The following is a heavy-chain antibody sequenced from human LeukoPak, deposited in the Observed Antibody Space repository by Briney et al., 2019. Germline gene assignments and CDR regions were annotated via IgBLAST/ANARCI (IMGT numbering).Heavy chain of an antibody. V-gene: IGHV3-23*01. D-gene: IGHD1-20*01. CDR1: GFTFSSYA. J-gene: IGHJ3*02. CDR2: ISGSGGST. CDR3: AEDLRYNWNDLYDAFDI. Sequence: GGSLRLSCAASGFTFSSYAMSWVRQAPGKGLEWVSAISGSGGSTYYADSVKGRFTISRDNSKNTLYLQMNSLRAEDTAVYYCAEDLRYNWNDLYDAFDIWGQGTMVTVSS.